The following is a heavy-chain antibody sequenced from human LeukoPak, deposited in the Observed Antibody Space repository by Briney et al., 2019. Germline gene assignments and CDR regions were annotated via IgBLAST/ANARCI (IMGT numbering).Heavy chain of an antibody. J-gene: IGHJ4*02. V-gene: IGHV4-39*07. Sequence: PSETLSLTCTVSGGSISSSSYYWGWIRQPPGKGLEWIGSIYYSGSTYYNPSLKSRVTISVDTSKNQFSLKLSSVTAADTAVYYCARGPSIAVAEDYWGQGTLVTVSS. CDR1: GGSISSSSYY. CDR3: ARGPSIAVAEDY. D-gene: IGHD6-19*01. CDR2: IYYSGST.